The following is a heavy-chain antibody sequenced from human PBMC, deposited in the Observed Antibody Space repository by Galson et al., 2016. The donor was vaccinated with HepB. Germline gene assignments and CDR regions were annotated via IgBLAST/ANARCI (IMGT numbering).Heavy chain of an antibody. CDR1: GFTFNSYG. D-gene: IGHD6-19*01. CDR2: LSNEGDFD. J-gene: IGHJ4*02. V-gene: IGHV3-30*03. CDR3: GRSRAGSSWFSVDY. Sequence: SLRLSCAASGFTFNSYGMQWVRQAPGKGLEWLAFLSNEGDFDYSADSVKGRFTISSDNSKNTLLLVINNLRVEDTALYYCGRSRAGSSWFSVDYWGQGTLVTVSS.